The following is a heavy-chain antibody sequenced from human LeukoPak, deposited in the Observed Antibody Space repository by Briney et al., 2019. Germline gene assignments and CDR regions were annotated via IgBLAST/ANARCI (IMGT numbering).Heavy chain of an antibody. CDR2: INPNSGGT. D-gene: IGHD3-10*01. CDR1: GYTFTGYY. Sequence: ASVKVSCKASGYTFTGYYMHWVRQAPGQGLEWMGWINPNSGGTNYAQKFQGRVTMTRDTSISTAYMELSRLRSDDTAVYYCARPPYYYGSGSYYTGWGQGTLVTVSS. CDR3: ARPPYYYGSGSYYTG. J-gene: IGHJ4*02. V-gene: IGHV1-2*02.